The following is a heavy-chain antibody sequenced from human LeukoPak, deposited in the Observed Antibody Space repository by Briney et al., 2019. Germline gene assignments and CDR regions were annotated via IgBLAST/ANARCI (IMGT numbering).Heavy chain of an antibody. CDR1: GFPFTNYW. CDR3: ARDLWGSYSTGSYLDY. V-gene: IGHV3-7*01. CDR2: IKEDGSVM. Sequence: GGSLGLSCAVSGFPFTNYWMSWVRQAPGKGLEWVANIKEDGSVMYYVDSLKGRFTISRDSAQNSLYLQMNSLRVEDTAVYCCARDLWGSYSTGSYLDYWGQGALVTVSS. D-gene: IGHD6-19*01. J-gene: IGHJ4*02.